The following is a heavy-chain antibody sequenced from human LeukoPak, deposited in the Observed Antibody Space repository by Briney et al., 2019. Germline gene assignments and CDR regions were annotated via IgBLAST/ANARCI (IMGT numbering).Heavy chain of an antibody. D-gene: IGHD1-1*01. J-gene: IGHJ4*02. V-gene: IGHV3-64D*09. CDR1: GFTFSSYA. CDR2: ISSNGGNT. Sequence: GGSLRLSCSASGFTFSSYAMHWVRQAPGKGLEYVSAISSNGGNTYCADSVKGRFTISRDNSKNTLDLQMSSLRAEDTAVYYCVKDHDRNWNDKGYFDYWGQGTLVTVSS. CDR3: VKDHDRNWNDKGYFDY.